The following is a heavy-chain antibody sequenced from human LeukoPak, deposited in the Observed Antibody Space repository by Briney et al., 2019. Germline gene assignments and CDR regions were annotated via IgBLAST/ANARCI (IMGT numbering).Heavy chain of an antibody. D-gene: IGHD3-10*01. CDR2: INPSGGST. CDR1: GYTFTSYY. CDR3: ASPGTQGYYYGMDV. Sequence: ASVKVSCKASGYTFTSYYMHWVRQAPGQGLEWMGIINPSGGSTSYAQKLQGRVTMTTDTSTSTAYMELRSLRSDDTAVYYCASPGTQGYYYGMDVWGQGTTVTVSS. V-gene: IGHV1-46*01. J-gene: IGHJ6*02.